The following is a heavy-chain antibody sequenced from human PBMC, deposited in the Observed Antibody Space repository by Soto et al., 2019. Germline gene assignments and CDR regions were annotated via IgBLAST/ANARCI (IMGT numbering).Heavy chain of an antibody. CDR2: ITPIFDTN. CDR3: DRYANARINRFDT. CDR1: GGTFSNYA. D-gene: IGHD3-9*01. V-gene: IGHV1-69*06. Sequence: QIHLVKYGAEVKKPGNSVKISCKASGGTFSNYAISWVRQAPGQGLEWMGVITPIFDTNNYAQTFPCRLTITAAKSPSTAYMELSGLTFADISVDFNDRYANARINRFDTRGQGKLVAGSS. J-gene: IGHJ5*02.